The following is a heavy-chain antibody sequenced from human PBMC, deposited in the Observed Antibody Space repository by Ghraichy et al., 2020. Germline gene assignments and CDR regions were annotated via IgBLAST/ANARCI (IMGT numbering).Heavy chain of an antibody. D-gene: IGHD6-19*01. CDR1: GGSFSGYY. V-gene: IGHV4-34*01. CDR2: INHSGST. Sequence: SETLSLTCAVYGGSFSGYYWSWIRQPPGKGLEWIGEINHSGSTNYNPSLKSRVTISVDTSKNQFSLKLSSVTAADTAVYYCARENNWGGWYNWFDPWGQGTLVTVSS. CDR3: ARENNWGGWYNWFDP. J-gene: IGHJ5*02.